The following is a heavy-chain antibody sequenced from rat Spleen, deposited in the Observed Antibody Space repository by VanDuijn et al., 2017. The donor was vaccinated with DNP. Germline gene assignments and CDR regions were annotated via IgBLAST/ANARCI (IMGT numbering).Heavy chain of an antibody. CDR3: ARLWLSSGDY. D-gene: IGHD1-3*01. CDR1: GFNFNDYW. J-gene: IGHJ2*01. Sequence: EVKLVESGGGLVQPGRSLKLSCAASGFNFNDYWMGWVRQAPGKGLEWIGQINKHSSIINYIPSLKEKITISRDNAQNTLYLQMSKLGSEDTAIYYCARLWLSSGDYWGQGVMVTVSS. V-gene: IGHV4-2*01. CDR2: INKHSSII.